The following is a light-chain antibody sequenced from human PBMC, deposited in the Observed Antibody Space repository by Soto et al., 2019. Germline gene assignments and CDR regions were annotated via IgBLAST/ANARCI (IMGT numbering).Light chain of an antibody. CDR2: SDP. Sequence: SYELTQPPSVSVAPGKTARISCGGNNIGSKSGHWYQRKPGQAPVLVIYSDPALPSVIPERFSGSNSGNTATLTISRVEAGDEADYYCQVWDSSSAHVVFGGGTKLTVL. CDR3: QVWDSSSAHVV. CDR1: NIGSKS. V-gene: IGLV3-21*04. J-gene: IGLJ2*01.